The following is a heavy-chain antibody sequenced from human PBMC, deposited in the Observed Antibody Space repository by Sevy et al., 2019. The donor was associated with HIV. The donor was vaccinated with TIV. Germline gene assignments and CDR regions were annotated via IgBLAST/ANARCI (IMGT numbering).Heavy chain of an antibody. Sequence: SETLSLTCTVSGGSISSYYWSWIRQPPGKGLEWIGYIYYSGSTNYNPSLKSRVTISVDTSKNQISLKLSSVTAADTAVYYCARVGGYYDSSGDTYDYWGQGTLVTVSS. CDR2: IYYSGST. CDR1: GGSISSYY. V-gene: IGHV4-59*01. D-gene: IGHD3-22*01. J-gene: IGHJ4*02. CDR3: ARVGGYYDSSGDTYDY.